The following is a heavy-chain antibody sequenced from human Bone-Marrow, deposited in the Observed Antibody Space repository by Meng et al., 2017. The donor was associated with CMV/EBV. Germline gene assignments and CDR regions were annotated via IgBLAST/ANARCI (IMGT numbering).Heavy chain of an antibody. CDR1: GGSVSSGSYY. CDR2: IYYSGST. Sequence: LSCTVSGGSVSSGSYYWSWIRQPPGKGLEWIGYIYYSGSTNYNPSLKSRVTISVDTSKNQFSLKLSSVTAADTAVYYCARDGSGSSLAADAFDIWGQGTMVTVSS. D-gene: IGHD1-26*01. CDR3: ARDGSGSSLAADAFDI. V-gene: IGHV4-61*01. J-gene: IGHJ3*02.